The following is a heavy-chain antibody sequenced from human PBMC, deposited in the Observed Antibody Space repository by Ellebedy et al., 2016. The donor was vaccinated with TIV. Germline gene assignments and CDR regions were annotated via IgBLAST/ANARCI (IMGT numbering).Heavy chain of an antibody. Sequence: ASVKVSXKAFGYTFTSYYIHWVRQAPGQGLEWMGIINPSGGTTNYARKFQGRVTMTRDTSTTTVYMDLSSLSSEDTAVYFCARELSGGYFDYWGQGTLVTVSP. CDR1: GYTFTSYY. J-gene: IGHJ4*02. D-gene: IGHD2/OR15-2a*01. V-gene: IGHV1-46*01. CDR2: INPSGGTT. CDR3: ARELSGGYFDY.